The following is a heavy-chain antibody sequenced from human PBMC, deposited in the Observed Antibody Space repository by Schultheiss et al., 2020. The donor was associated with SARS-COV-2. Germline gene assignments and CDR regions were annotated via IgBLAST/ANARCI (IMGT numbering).Heavy chain of an antibody. D-gene: IGHD3-10*01. CDR1: GGSISSYY. J-gene: IGHJ4*02. Sequence: SETLSLTCTVSGGSISSYYWSWIRQPPGKGLEWIGSIYTSGSTNYNPSLKSRVTMSVDTSKNQFSLRLSSVTAADTAVYYCARGLGFGEFFDYWGQGTLVTVSS. CDR3: ARGLGFGEFFDY. V-gene: IGHV4-4*07. CDR2: IYTSGST.